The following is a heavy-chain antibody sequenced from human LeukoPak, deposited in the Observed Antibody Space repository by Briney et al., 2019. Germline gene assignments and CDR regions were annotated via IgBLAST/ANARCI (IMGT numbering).Heavy chain of an antibody. Sequence: GGSLRLSCAASGFTFSSYEMNWVRQAPGKGLEWVSKISSSGSSIYYEDSVKGRFTISRDNAKNSLYLQMNNLRTEDTAVYYCASPYYYDRSSYYHFIDHWGRGTLVTVSS. J-gene: IGHJ4*02. V-gene: IGHV3-48*03. CDR1: GFTFSSYE. CDR2: ISSSGSSI. D-gene: IGHD3-22*01. CDR3: ASPYYYDRSSYYHFIDH.